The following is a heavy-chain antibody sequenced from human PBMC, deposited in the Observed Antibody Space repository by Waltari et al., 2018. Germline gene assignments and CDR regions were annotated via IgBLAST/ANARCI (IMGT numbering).Heavy chain of an antibody. V-gene: IGHV1-3*01. CDR3: ARDEISAAGSLYYYYGLDV. J-gene: IGHJ6*02. CDR2: INPASGHT. CDR1: GYSFRSYA. D-gene: IGHD6-13*01. Sequence: QVQLVQSGAEVMKTGASMKLSCQTSGYSFRSYAIPWVRQAHGQRLAWVGWINPASGHTKYSQKLEGRVTITSDTSADTVYMELTSLTSEDTAVFYCARDEISAAGSLYYYYGLDVWGQGTPVTVS.